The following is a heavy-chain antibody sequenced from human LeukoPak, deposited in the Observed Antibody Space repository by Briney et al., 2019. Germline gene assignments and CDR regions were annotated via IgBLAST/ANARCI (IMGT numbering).Heavy chain of an antibody. D-gene: IGHD3-3*01. CDR1: GFTFSSYS. Sequence: GGSLRLSCAASGFTFSSYSMNWVRQAPGKGLEWVSYISSSSTIYYADSVKGRFTISRDNAKNSLYLQMNSLRAEDTAVYYCARDYYDFWSGYAYGMDVWGQGTTVTVSS. V-gene: IGHV3-48*01. J-gene: IGHJ6*02. CDR3: ARDYYDFWSGYAYGMDV. CDR2: ISSSSTI.